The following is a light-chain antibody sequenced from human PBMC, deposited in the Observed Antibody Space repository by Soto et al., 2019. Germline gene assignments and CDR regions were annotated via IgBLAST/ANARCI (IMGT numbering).Light chain of an antibody. CDR2: EVN. Sequence: QSALTQPPSASGSPGQSVTISCTGTSSDIGGYNSVSWYQQHPGNAPKLMIYEVNKRPSGVPDRFSGSKDGNTASLTVSGLQAEDEAHYYCSSAAGRHTFVVFGGGTTLTVL. CDR1: SSDIGGYNS. CDR3: SSAAGRHTFVV. V-gene: IGLV2-8*01. J-gene: IGLJ2*01.